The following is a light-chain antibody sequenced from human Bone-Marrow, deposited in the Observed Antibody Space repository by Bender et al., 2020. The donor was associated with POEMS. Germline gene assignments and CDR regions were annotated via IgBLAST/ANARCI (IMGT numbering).Light chain of an antibody. CDR2: QDT. J-gene: IGLJ2*01. V-gene: IGLV3-1*01. Sequence: SYEVTQPPSVSVSPRQTASITCSGDDLGDKYVAWYQQKPGQSPVLVIYQDTKRPSGIPERIYGSNSGNKATLTISGTQAMDEADYYCQAWDTYSVIFGGGTKLTVL. CDR1: DLGDKY. CDR3: QAWDTYSVI.